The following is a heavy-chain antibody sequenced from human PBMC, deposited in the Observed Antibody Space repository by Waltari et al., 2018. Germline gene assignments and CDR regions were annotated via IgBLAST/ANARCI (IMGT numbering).Heavy chain of an antibody. V-gene: IGHV3-33*01. J-gene: IGHJ4*02. Sequence: QVQLVESGGGVVQPGRSLRLSCAASVFVFRGYVMHWVRQAPGKGLEWVAVIWYDGRYEYYADSVKGRFTISRDNSKDTLYLQMNSLRAEDTAVYYCARDFASTYFFDYWGQGTLVTVSS. CDR3: ARDFASTYFFDY. CDR1: VFVFRGYV. CDR2: IWYDGRYE.